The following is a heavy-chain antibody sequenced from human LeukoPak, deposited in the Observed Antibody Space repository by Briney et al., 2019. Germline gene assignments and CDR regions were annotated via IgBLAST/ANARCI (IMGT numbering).Heavy chain of an antibody. D-gene: IGHD4-11*01. J-gene: IGHJ3*02. CDR1: GFTFSSYA. CDR2: ISYDGSNK. Sequence: GGSLRLSCAASGFTFSSYAMHWVRQAPGKGLEWVAVISYDGSNKYYADSVKGRFTISRDNSKNTLYLQMNSLRAEDTAVYYCARVHDYPGAFDIWGQGTMVTVSS. V-gene: IGHV3-30-3*01. CDR3: ARVHDYPGAFDI.